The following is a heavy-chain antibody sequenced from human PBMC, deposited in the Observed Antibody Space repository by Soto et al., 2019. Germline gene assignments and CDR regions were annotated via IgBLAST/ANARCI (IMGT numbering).Heavy chain of an antibody. CDR2: IYYSGST. D-gene: IGHD3-9*01. V-gene: IGHV4-39*02. CDR1: GGSIGSSSYY. J-gene: IGHJ6*02. Sequence: PSETLSLTCTVSGGSIGSSSYYWGWIRQPPGKGLEWIGSIYYSGSTYYNPSLKSRVTISVDTSKNQFSLKLSSVTAAETAVYYWAREEGKYDILTGYYFDYYYYGMEVWGQGTTVTVSS. CDR3: AREEGKYDILTGYYFDYYYYGMEV.